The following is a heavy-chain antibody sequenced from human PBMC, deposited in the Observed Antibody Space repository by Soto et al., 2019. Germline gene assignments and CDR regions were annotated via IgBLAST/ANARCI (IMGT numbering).Heavy chain of an antibody. D-gene: IGHD3-10*01. J-gene: IGHJ4*02. Sequence: EVQLLESGGGLVQPGGSLRLSCAASGFTFSNYARIWVRQAPGKGLEWVSGISGSGGSTYYADSVKGRFTISRDNSKNTLYLQVNSLRAEEGVVYYCAKGPLDYGSRPEYWGEGTLVTVSS. V-gene: IGHV3-23*01. CDR3: AKGPLDYGSRPEY. CDR2: ISGSGGST. CDR1: GFTFSNYA.